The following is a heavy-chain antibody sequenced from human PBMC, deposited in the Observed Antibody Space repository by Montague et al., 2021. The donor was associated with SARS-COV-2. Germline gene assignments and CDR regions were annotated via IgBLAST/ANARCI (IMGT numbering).Heavy chain of an antibody. J-gene: IGHJ6*02. D-gene: IGHD2-15*01. Sequence: SETLSLTCTVSGGSISSSSNYWGWIRQPPGKGLEWIGSIYYSGSTYYNPSLKSRVTISVDTSKNQFSLKLSSVTAADTAVYYCARLVDTYYYYYGMDVWGQGTTVTVSS. CDR2: IYYSGST. CDR1: GGSISSSSNY. CDR3: ARLVDTYYYYYGMDV. V-gene: IGHV4-39*01.